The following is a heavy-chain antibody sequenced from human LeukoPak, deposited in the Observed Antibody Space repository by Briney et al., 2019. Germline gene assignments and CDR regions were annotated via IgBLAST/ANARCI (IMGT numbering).Heavy chain of an antibody. J-gene: IGHJ4*02. V-gene: IGHV3-23*01. CDR1: GFTFSSYA. D-gene: IGHD2-2*01. Sequence: PGGSLRLSCAASGFTFSSYAMSWVRQAPGKGLEWVSPISGSGGSTYYADSVKGRFTISRDNSKNTLYLQMNSLRAEDTAVYYCAKDSIVVVPAPSVFDYWGQGTLVTVSS. CDR2: ISGSGGST. CDR3: AKDSIVVVPAPSVFDY.